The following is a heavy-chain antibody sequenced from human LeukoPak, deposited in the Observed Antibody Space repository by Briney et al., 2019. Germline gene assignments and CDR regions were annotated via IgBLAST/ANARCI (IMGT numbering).Heavy chain of an antibody. CDR1: GFTFSSFW. V-gene: IGHV3-7*01. Sequence: GGSLRLSCAASGFTFSSFWMSWVRQAPGKGLEWVATINQDGSERYYVDSVKGRFTISRDNAKNSLYLQMNSLRAKDTAVYYCAITYYYDSSAHWGQGTLVTVSS. CDR2: INQDGSER. D-gene: IGHD3-22*01. CDR3: AITYYYDSSAH. J-gene: IGHJ4*02.